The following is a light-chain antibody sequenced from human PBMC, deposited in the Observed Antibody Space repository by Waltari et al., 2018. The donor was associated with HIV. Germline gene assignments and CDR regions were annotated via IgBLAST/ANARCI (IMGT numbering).Light chain of an antibody. J-gene: IGLJ3*02. V-gene: IGLV2-14*03. CDR1: DSDFGLDNF. CDR2: DVD. Sequence: SAVTQPASVSGLPGQSITISCTGDDSDFGLDNFVSWYQQHPDKLPRLIVYDVDSRASGISARFSGAKAGHTASLNSSGRRAEDEAHYYCASFTGDNTLLFGGGTKVTVL. CDR3: ASFTGDNTLL.